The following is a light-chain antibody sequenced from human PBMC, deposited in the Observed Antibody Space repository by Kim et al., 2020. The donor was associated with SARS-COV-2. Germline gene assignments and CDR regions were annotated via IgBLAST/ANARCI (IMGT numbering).Light chain of an antibody. V-gene: IGKV3-15*01. Sequence: LSVSTGERATLSCRASQSVNNNVAWYQQKPGQAPRLLIHGAFTRATGIPARFSGSGSGTEFTLTISSLQSEDFAVYYCQQYYIWYTFGQGTKLEI. CDR2: GAF. J-gene: IGKJ2*01. CDR1: QSVNNN. CDR3: QQYYIWYT.